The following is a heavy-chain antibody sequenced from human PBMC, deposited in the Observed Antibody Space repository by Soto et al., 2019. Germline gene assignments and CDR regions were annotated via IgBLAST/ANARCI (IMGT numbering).Heavy chain of an antibody. CDR2: LSWNGLIT. J-gene: IGHJ4*02. V-gene: IGHV3-9*01. D-gene: IGHD6-13*01. Sequence: GGSLRLSCVASGFKFDEFALHWVRQVPGKGLEWVSGLSWNGLITGYAESMKGRVSISRDSAKNTLFLEMSSLRPEDTALYFCARDITRGGGSPWYLGYDYWGRGTLVTVSS. CDR3: ARDITRGGGSPWYLGYDY. CDR1: GFKFDEFA.